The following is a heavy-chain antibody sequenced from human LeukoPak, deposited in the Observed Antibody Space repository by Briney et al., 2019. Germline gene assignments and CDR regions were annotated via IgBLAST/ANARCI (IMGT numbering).Heavy chain of an antibody. Sequence: GASVKVSCKASGYTFTSYGINWVRQATGQGLEWMGWMNPNSGNTGYAQKFQGRVTITRNTSISTAYMELSSLRSEDTAVYYCARDDVADDAFDIWGQGTMVTVSS. CDR3: ARDDVADDAFDI. CDR2: MNPNSGNT. CDR1: GYTFTSYG. V-gene: IGHV1-8*03. D-gene: IGHD1-1*01. J-gene: IGHJ3*02.